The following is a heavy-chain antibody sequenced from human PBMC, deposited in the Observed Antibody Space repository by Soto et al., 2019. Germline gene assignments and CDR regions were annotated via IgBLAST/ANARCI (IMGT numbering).Heavy chain of an antibody. J-gene: IGHJ6*02. V-gene: IGHV3-23*01. Sequence: GGSLRLSCAASGFTFSSYAMSWVRQAPGKGLEWVSAISGSGGSTYYADSVKGRFTISRDNSKNTLYLQMNSLRAEDTAVYYCAKVSSSSWYVLGGMDVWGQGTTVTVSS. D-gene: IGHD6-13*01. CDR2: ISGSGGST. CDR1: GFTFSSYA. CDR3: AKVSSSSWYVLGGMDV.